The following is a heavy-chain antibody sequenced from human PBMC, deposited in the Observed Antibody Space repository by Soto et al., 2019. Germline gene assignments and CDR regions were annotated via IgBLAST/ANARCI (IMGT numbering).Heavy chain of an antibody. D-gene: IGHD3-3*01. CDR2: IYYSGST. CDR1: GGSISSSSYY. J-gene: IGHJ6*02. V-gene: IGHV4-39*01. Sequence: SETLSLTCTVSGGSISSSSYYWGWIRQPPGKGLEWIGSIYYSGSTYYNPSLKSRVTISVDTSKNQFPLKLSSVTAAVTAVYYCASFYDFWSGYHPEYYYYGMDVWGQGTTVTVSS. CDR3: ASFYDFWSGYHPEYYYYGMDV.